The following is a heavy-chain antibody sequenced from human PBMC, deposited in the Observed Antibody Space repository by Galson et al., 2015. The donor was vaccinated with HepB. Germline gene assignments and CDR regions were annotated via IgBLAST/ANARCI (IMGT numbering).Heavy chain of an antibody. CDR1: GFTFSSYA. CDR3: AKESTDSSGWYQITVTQPVQA. J-gene: IGHJ5*02. Sequence: SLRLSCAASGFTFSSYAMSWVRQAPGKGLEWVSAISGSGGSTYYADSVKGRFTISRDNSKNTLYLQMNSLRAEDTAVYYCAKESTDSSGWYQITVTQPVQAWGQGTLVTVSS. D-gene: IGHD6-19*01. CDR2: ISGSGGST. V-gene: IGHV3-23*01.